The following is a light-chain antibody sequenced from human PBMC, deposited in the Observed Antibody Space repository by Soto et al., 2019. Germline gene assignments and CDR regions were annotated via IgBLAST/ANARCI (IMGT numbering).Light chain of an antibody. Sequence: QSALTQPRSVSGSPGQSVTISCTGTSSDVGGYNYVSWYQQHTGKAPKLMISDVSKRPSGVLDRFSGSKSGNTASLTISGLQAEDEANYYCCSYAGSYSVVFGGGTKLTVL. CDR3: CSYAGSYSVV. CDR1: SSDVGGYNY. V-gene: IGLV2-11*01. J-gene: IGLJ2*01. CDR2: DVS.